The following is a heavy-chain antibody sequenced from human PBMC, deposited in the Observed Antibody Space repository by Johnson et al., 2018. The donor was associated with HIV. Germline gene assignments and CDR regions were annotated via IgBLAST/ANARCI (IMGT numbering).Heavy chain of an antibody. CDR3: AKSTYDNTWFDAFDV. J-gene: IGHJ3*01. CDR1: GFTFSSYW. CDR2: IKQDGSEK. D-gene: IGHD3-16*01. V-gene: IGHV3-7*02. Sequence: VQLVESGGGLVQPGGSLRLSCAASGFTFSSYWMSWVRQAPGKGLEWVANIKQDGSEKYYVDSVKGRFTISRDNSKSTLYLQMSSLRAEDMAVYYCAKSTYDNTWFDAFDVWGQGTMVTVSS.